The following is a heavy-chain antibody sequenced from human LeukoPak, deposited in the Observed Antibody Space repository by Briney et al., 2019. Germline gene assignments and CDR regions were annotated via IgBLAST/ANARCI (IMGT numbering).Heavy chain of an antibody. D-gene: IGHD2-2*01. CDR3: ARGYCSSTSCEIFDY. Sequence: SETLSLTCTVSGGSISSGSYYWSWIRQPAGKGLEWIGRIYTSGSTNYNPSLKSRVTISVDTSKNQFSLKLSSVTAADTAVNYCARGYCSSTSCEIFDYWGQGTLVTVSS. V-gene: IGHV4-61*02. CDR2: IYTSGST. CDR1: GGSISSGSYY. J-gene: IGHJ4*02.